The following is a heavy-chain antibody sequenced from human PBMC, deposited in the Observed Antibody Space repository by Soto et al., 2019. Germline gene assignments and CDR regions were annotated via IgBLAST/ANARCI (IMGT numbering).Heavy chain of an antibody. CDR2: ISGSGGST. Sequence: EVQLLESGGGLVQPGGSLRLSCAASGFTFSSYAMSWVRQAPGKGLEWVSAISGSGGSTYYADSVKGRFTISRDNSKNTLYLQMNSLRPEDRAVYYWANGSTYSSSSIEDYGGQGPLVTVSS. CDR1: GFTFSSYA. D-gene: IGHD6-6*01. J-gene: IGHJ4*02. V-gene: IGHV3-23*01. CDR3: ANGSTYSSSSIEDY.